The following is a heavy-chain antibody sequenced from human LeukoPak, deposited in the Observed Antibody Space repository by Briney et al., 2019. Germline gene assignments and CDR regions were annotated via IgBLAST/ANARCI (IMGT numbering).Heavy chain of an antibody. CDR2: IYYSGST. J-gene: IGHJ4*02. V-gene: IGHV4-30-4*01. Sequence: PSETLSLTCTVSGGSISCGDYYWSWIRQPPGKGLEWIGYIYYSGSTYYNPSLKSRVTISVDTSKNQFSLKLSSVTAADTAVYYCARSGYSYGYVVDYWGQGTLVTVSS. CDR1: GGSISCGDYY. D-gene: IGHD5-18*01. CDR3: ARSGYSYGYVVDY.